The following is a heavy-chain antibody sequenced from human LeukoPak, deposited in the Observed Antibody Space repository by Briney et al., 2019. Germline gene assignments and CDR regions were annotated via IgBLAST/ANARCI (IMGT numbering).Heavy chain of an antibody. V-gene: IGHV3-33*08. CDR1: GFTFSSYS. CDR3: ARVSGSGIMGYFDY. Sequence: GGSLRLSCAASGFTFSSYSMNWVRQAPGKGLEGVAVIWYDGSNKYYAHSVKGRFTISRDNSKNTLYLQMKSLRAEDTAVYYCARVSGSGIMGYFDYWGQGTLVTVSS. CDR2: IWYDGSNK. J-gene: IGHJ4*02. D-gene: IGHD1-26*01.